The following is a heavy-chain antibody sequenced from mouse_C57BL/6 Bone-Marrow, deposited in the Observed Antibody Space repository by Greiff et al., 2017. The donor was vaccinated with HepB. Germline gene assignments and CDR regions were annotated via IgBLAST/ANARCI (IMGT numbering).Heavy chain of an antibody. CDR2: ISNGGGST. Sequence: EVKLMESGGGLVQPGGSLKLSCAASGFTFSDYYMYWVRQTPEKRLEWVAYISNGGGSTYYPDTVKGRFTISRDNAKNTLYLQMSRLKSEDTAMYYCARRGITTHFDYWGQGTTLTVSS. D-gene: IGHD2-4*01. CDR3: ARRGITTHFDY. CDR1: GFTFSDYY. V-gene: IGHV5-12*01. J-gene: IGHJ2*01.